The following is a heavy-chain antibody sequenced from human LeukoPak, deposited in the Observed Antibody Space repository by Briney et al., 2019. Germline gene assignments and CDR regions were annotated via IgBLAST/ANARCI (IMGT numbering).Heavy chain of an antibody. V-gene: IGHV4-59*02. Sequence: PSETLSLPCTISGGPVSDYYWSWIRQSPGKGLEWIGYIYHTGSTSYSPSLKSRVTISADTSQNQFSLKLSSVTAADTAVYYCASRKLGNDYWGQGTLVTVSS. CDR2: IYHTGST. J-gene: IGHJ4*02. D-gene: IGHD7-27*01. CDR1: GGPVSDYY. CDR3: ASRKLGNDY.